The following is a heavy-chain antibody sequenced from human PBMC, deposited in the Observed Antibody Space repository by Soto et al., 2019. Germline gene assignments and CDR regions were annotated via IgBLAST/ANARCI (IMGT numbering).Heavy chain of an antibody. J-gene: IGHJ4*02. Sequence: QVQLQESGPGLVKPSQTLSLTCTVSGASISSGGFYWSWIRQHSGTGLEYMGHIFNGEKAYYSPSLKSRITLSADTSENQFSLKLTSVTAADTAVYYCARTTSNDRFITASWRQGTLVTVSS. CDR3: ARTTSNDRFITAS. CDR2: IFNGEKA. V-gene: IGHV4-31*03. D-gene: IGHD3-10*01. CDR1: GASISSGGFY.